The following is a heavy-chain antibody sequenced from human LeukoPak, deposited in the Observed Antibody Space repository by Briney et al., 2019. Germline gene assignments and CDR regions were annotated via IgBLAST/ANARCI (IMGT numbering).Heavy chain of an antibody. CDR2: ISSGGST. D-gene: IGHD3-10*01. Sequence: SGGSLRLSCAASGFTVSSNYMSWVRQAPGKGLEWVSVISSGGSTNYADSVKGRFTISKDNSKNTMYLQMNNLRAEDTAVYYCARGRNYYALDIWGQGTMVTVSS. CDR1: GFTVSSNY. J-gene: IGHJ3*02. CDR3: ARGRNYYALDI. V-gene: IGHV3-53*01.